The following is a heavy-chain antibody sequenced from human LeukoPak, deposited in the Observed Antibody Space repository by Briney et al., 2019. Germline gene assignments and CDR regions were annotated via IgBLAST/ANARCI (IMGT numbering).Heavy chain of an antibody. V-gene: IGHV3-74*01. CDR2: INGDGSST. J-gene: IGHJ4*02. D-gene: IGHD4-17*01. CDR3: ARDIQYTVTPDS. CDR1: GFAFNTYW. Sequence: PGGSLRLSCAVSGFAFNTYWMHWVRQAPGKGLVWVSRINGDGSSTSYADSVKGRFTISRDNAKNTLYLQMNSLRAEDTAVYYCARDIQYTVTPDSWGQGNLVTVSS.